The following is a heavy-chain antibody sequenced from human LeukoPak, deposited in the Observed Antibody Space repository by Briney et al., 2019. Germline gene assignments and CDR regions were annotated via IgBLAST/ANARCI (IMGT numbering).Heavy chain of an antibody. CDR1: GFTFSDYY. CDR2: ISSSGSTI. CDR3: ARVVLTWYYDSSGYFAY. Sequence: PGGSLRLSCAASGFTFSDYYMSWIRQAPGKGLEWVSYISSSGSTIYYADSVKGRFTISRDNAKNSLYLQMNSLRAEDTAVYYCARVVLTWYYDSSGYFAYWGQGTLVTVSS. J-gene: IGHJ4*02. D-gene: IGHD3-22*01. V-gene: IGHV3-11*04.